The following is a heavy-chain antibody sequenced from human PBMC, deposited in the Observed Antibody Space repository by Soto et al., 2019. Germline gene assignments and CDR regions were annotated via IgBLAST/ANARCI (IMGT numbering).Heavy chain of an antibody. CDR1: KGANSSGGYY. J-gene: IGHJ6*02. D-gene: IGHD2-15*01. CDR3: ARDRAGGGKAYYYYGMDV. V-gene: IGHV4-31*11. CDR2: IYYSGST. Sequence: LSLSGVVGKGANSSGGYYWKWIRQHPGKGLEWIGYIYYSGSTYYNPSLKSRVTISVDTSKNQFSLKLSSVTAADTAVYYCARDRAGGGKAYYYYGMDVWGQVTTVTVSS.